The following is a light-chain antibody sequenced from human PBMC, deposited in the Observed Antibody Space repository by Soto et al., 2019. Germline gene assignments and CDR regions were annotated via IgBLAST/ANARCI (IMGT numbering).Light chain of an antibody. CDR3: QQSYSSILP. J-gene: IGKJ4*01. V-gene: IGKV1-39*01. CDR2: AAS. Sequence: DIQMTQSPSALSASVGARLTITCRAIQSISSYLNWYQQKPGKAPKLLIYAASSLQSGVPSTFSGGGSGTDFTLTISSLKTEEFANYDCQQSYSSILPFGAGTKV. CDR1: QSISSY.